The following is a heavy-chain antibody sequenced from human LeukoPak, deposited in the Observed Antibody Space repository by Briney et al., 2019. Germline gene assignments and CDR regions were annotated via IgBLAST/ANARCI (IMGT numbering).Heavy chain of an antibody. CDR2: IYWDDDK. CDR1: GFSLSTSGVG. V-gene: IGHV2-5*02. CDR3: AHGYSSSWTFDY. J-gene: IGHJ4*02. Sequence: SGPTLVKATQNLTLTCTFSGFSLSTSGVGVGWIRQPPGKALEWLALIYWDDDKRYSPSLKSRLTITKDTSKNQVVLTMTNMDPVDTATYYCAHGYSSSWTFDYWGQGTLVTVSS. D-gene: IGHD6-13*01.